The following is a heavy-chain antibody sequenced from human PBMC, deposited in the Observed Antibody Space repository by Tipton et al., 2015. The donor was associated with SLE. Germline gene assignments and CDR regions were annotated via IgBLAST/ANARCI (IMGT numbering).Heavy chain of an antibody. J-gene: IGHJ4*02. CDR3: ASLSAPSDY. CDR1: GFPFTSVW. CDR2: IDSQGSVT. V-gene: IGHV3-74*01. Sequence: SLRLSCAASGFPFTSVWMHWVRQPPGKGLVWISEIDSQGSVTNYADSVEGRFSIFRDNAKNTLFLEMNNLRVDDTAFYYCASLSAPSDYWGQGAPVSVSS.